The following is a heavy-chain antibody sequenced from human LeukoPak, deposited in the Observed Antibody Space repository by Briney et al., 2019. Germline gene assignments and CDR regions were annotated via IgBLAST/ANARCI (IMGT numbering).Heavy chain of an antibody. CDR1: GFTFSSYA. D-gene: IGHD6-6*01. V-gene: IGHV4-39*01. CDR3: ARHVVAARVLDY. Sequence: PGGSLRLSCAASGFTFSSYAMSWVRQAPGKGLEWIGSIYYSGSTYYNPSLKSRVTISVDTSKNQFSLKLSSVTAADTAVYYCARHVVAARVLDYWGQGTLVTVSS. CDR2: IYYSGST. J-gene: IGHJ4*02.